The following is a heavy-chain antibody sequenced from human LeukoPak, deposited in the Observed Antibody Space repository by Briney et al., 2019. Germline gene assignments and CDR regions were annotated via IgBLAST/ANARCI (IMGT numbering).Heavy chain of an antibody. V-gene: IGHV4-31*03. J-gene: IGHJ4*02. Sequence: PSETLSLTCTVSGGSISSGGYYWSSIRQHPGKGLEWIGYIYYSGSTYYNPSLKSRVTMSVDTSENQFSLKLNSVTAADTAVYYCATTVGSYFDYWSQGTLVTVSS. D-gene: IGHD3-16*01. CDR3: ATTVGSYFDY. CDR1: GGSISSGGYY. CDR2: IYYSGST.